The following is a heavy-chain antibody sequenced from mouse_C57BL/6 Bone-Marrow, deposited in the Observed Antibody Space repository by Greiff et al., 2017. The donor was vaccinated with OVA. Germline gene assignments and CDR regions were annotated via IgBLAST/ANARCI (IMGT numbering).Heavy chain of an antibody. V-gene: IGHV5-4*01. J-gene: IGHJ4*01. D-gene: IGHD1-1*01. CDR1: GFTFSSYA. Sequence: EVMLVESGGGLVKPGGSLKLSCAASGFTFSSYAMSWVRQTPEKRLEWVATISDGGSYTYYPDNVKGRFTISRDNAKNNLYLQMSHLKSEDTAMYYCARDGYGSSYDAMDYWGQGTSVTVSS. CDR3: ARDGYGSSYDAMDY. CDR2: ISDGGSYT.